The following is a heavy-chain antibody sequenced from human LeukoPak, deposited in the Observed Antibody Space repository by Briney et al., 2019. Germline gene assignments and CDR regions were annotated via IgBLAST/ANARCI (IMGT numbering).Heavy chain of an antibody. V-gene: IGHV4-34*01. Sequence: PSETLSLTCAVYGGSFSGYYWSWIRQPPGKGLEWIGEINHSGSTNYNPSLKSRVTISVDTSKNQFSLKLSSVTAADTAVYYCARWPRYYFDYWGQGTLVTVSS. J-gene: IGHJ4*02. CDR1: GGSFSGYY. CDR3: ARWPRYYFDY. CDR2: INHSGST.